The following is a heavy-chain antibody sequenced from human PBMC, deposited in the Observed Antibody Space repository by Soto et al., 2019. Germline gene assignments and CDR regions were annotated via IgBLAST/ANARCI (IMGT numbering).Heavy chain of an antibody. CDR2: INHSGST. CDR1: GGSFSGYY. J-gene: IGHJ5*02. D-gene: IGHD1-1*01. CDR3: ARGLNDGTEEEYNNWFDP. Sequence: LSLTCAVYGGSFSGYYWSWIRQPPGKGLEWIGEINHSGSTNYNPSLKSRVTISVDTSKNQFSLKLSSVTAADTAVYYCARGLNDGTEEEYNNWFDPWGQGTLVTVSS. V-gene: IGHV4-34*01.